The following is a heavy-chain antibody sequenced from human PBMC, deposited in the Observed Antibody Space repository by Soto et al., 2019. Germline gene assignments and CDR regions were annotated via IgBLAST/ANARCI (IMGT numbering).Heavy chain of an antibody. Sequence: QVQLVQSGAEVKKPGSSVKVSCKVSGGTFSSYGISWVRQAPGQGLEWMGDIHPLFNTANYKEKFQGRVTITADESTSTAYMELSSLRSEDTAVYYCASGHPATFGGVTVYYYYGMDVWGQGTTVTVSS. CDR3: ASGHPATFGGVTVYYYYGMDV. J-gene: IGHJ6*02. CDR2: IHPLFNTA. CDR1: GGTFSSYG. V-gene: IGHV1-69*01. D-gene: IGHD3-16*02.